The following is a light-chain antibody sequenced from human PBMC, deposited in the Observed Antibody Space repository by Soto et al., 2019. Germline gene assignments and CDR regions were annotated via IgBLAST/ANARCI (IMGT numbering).Light chain of an antibody. J-gene: IGLJ1*01. CDR1: SSDVGGYKY. Sequence: QSVLTQPRSVSGSPGQSVTISCTRSSSDVGGYKYVSWYQQHPGKAPKLMIYDVSKRPSGVPDRFSGSKSGNTASLTISGLQAEDEADYYCCSFADSFYVFGTGTKVTVL. CDR2: DVS. V-gene: IGLV2-11*01. CDR3: CSFADSFYV.